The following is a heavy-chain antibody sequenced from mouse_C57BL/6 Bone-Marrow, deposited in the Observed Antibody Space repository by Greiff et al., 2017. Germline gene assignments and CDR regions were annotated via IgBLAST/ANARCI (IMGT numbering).Heavy chain of an antibody. CDR2: IYPGSGST. J-gene: IGHJ1*03. D-gene: IGHD2-5*01. CDR1: GYTFTSYW. Sequence: VQLQQPGAELVKPGASVKMSCKASGYTFTSYWITWVKQRPGQGLEWIGDIYPGSGSTNYNEKFKSKATLTVDASSSTAYVQRSSLTSEDSAVYCCARPYYSNYWYFDVWGTGTTVTVSS. V-gene: IGHV1-55*01. CDR3: ARPYYSNYWYFDV.